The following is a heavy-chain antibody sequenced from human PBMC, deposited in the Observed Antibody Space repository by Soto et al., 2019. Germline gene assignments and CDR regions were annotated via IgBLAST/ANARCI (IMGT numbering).Heavy chain of an antibody. J-gene: IGHJ6*02. V-gene: IGHV3-23*01. Sequence: GGSLRPSCSASGFTFSSYAMSWVLQAPRKGLEWVSAISGSGGSTYYADSVKGRFTISRDNSKNTLYLQMNSLRAEDTAVYYCAKRGREYYYYYGMDVWGQGITVTVSS. CDR3: AKRGREYYYYYGMDV. D-gene: IGHD1-26*01. CDR2: ISGSGGST. CDR1: GFTFSSYA.